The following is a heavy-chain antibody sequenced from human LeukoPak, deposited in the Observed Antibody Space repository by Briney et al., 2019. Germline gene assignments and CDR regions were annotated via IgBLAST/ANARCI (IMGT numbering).Heavy chain of an antibody. CDR3: ARVPSGSGWP. CDR2: VKQDGSDK. V-gene: IGHV3-7*03. CDR1: GFSFSSYW. Sequence: GGSLRLSCAASGFSFSSYWMSWVRQAPGKGLEWVANVKQDGSDKYYLTSVRGRFTISRDNAKNSLFLQMNSLRVEDTAVYYCARVPSGSGWPWGQGTLVTVSS. J-gene: IGHJ5*02. D-gene: IGHD6-19*01.